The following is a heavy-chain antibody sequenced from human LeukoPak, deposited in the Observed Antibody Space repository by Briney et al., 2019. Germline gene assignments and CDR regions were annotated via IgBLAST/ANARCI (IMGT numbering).Heavy chain of an antibody. Sequence: SETLSLTCTVSSGSISSYYWTWLPQPPGKGLEWLGYFYYSESTNYNPSLESRVNISVDTSKNQFSLKGNSVTAADTAVYYCARGIHYIHYWGQGTLVTVSS. CDR3: ARGIHYIHY. D-gene: IGHD5-18*01. V-gene: IGHV4-59*01. J-gene: IGHJ4*02. CDR2: FYYSEST. CDR1: SGSISSYY.